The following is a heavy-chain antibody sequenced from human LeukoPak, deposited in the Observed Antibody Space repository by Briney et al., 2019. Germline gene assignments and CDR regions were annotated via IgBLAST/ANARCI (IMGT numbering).Heavy chain of an antibody. Sequence: PSETLSLTCTVSGGSISSYYWSWIRQPAGKGLEWIGRIYTSGSTNYNPSLKSRVTMSVDTSKNQFSLKLSSVTAADTAVYYCAREKMVRGVNWFDPWGQGTLVTVSS. CDR1: GGSISSYY. J-gene: IGHJ5*02. CDR3: AREKMVRGVNWFDP. D-gene: IGHD3-10*01. CDR2: IYTSGST. V-gene: IGHV4-4*07.